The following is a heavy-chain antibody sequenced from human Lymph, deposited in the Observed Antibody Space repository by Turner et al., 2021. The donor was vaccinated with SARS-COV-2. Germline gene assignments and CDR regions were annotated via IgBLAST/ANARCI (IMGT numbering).Heavy chain of an antibody. V-gene: IGHV3-21*01. CDR2: ISGSSSYI. Sequence: EVHLVDSWVGLVNPGGSLRLSCASSGFTFSSYSMNWVRQAPGKGLEWVSFISGSSSYIYYADSVKGRFTISRDNAKNSLYLKMNSLRAEDTAVYYCARGGRPPWQWLGLGNFDYWGQGTLVTVSS. D-gene: IGHD6-19*01. CDR1: GFTFSSYS. CDR3: ARGGRPPWQWLGLGNFDY. J-gene: IGHJ4*02.